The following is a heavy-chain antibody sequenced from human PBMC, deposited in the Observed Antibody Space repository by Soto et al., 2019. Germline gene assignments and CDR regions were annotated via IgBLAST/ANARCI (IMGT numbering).Heavy chain of an antibody. CDR3: AKDHLTTTVTTVGY. Sequence: QVQLVESGGGVVQPGRSLRLSCAASGFTFSNYGMHWVRQAPGKGLEWVAVISYHGSEKYYADSVKGRFTISRDNSKNTLYLQRDSLRAEDTAVYYFAKDHLTTTVTTVGYWGQGSLVTVSS. V-gene: IGHV3-30*18. CDR1: GFTFSNYG. J-gene: IGHJ4*02. CDR2: ISYHGSEK. D-gene: IGHD4-17*01.